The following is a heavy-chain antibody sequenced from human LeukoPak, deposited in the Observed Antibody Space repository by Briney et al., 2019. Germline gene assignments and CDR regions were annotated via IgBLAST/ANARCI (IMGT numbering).Heavy chain of an antibody. CDR3: ARDFGWGAAAYKH. CDR1: GYSISSGYY. CDR2: IYYSGST. V-gene: IGHV4-38-2*02. J-gene: IGHJ1*01. D-gene: IGHD6-13*01. Sequence: SETLSLTCTVSGYSISSGYYWGWIRQPPGKGLEWIGSIYYSGSTYYNPSLKSRVTISVDTSKNQFSLKLSSVTAADTAVYYCARDFGWGAAAYKHWGQGTLVTVSS.